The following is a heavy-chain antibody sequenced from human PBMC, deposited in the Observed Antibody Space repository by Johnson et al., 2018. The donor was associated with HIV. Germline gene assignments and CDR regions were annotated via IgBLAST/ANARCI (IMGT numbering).Heavy chain of an antibody. CDR1: GFTFDDYG. V-gene: IGHV3-20*04. D-gene: IGHD4-17*01. CDR3: ARDSTPWGGDYVGYAFDL. Sequence: VRLVESGGGVVRPGGSLRLSCAASGFTFDDYGMSWVRQAPGKGLEWVSGINWNGGTPGSADSVKNRFTISRDNAKNSLYLQMNSLRDEDTAVYYCARDSTPWGGDYVGYAFDLWGQGTMVTVSS. J-gene: IGHJ3*01. CDR2: INWNGGTP.